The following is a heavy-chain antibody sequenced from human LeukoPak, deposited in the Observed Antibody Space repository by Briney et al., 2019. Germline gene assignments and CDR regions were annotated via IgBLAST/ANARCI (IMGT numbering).Heavy chain of an antibody. V-gene: IGHV3-23*01. CDR1: GYTFVDYG. Sequence: GGSLRLSCTTSGYTFVDYGMSWVRQAPGKGLEWVSAISHDGMNAYYADSVKGRFTISRDNSKKTVSLEMSSLTAADTGVYYCAKDGAQYSSGPECDPRGQGALVTVSP. CDR2: ISHDGMNA. D-gene: IGHD6-19*01. J-gene: IGHJ5*02. CDR3: AKDGAQYSSGPECDP.